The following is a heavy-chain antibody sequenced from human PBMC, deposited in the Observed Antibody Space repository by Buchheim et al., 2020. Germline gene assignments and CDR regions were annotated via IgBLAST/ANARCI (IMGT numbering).Heavy chain of an antibody. D-gene: IGHD1-26*01. CDR2: IIPIFGKE. CDR3: ARSRGEPNFDF. CDR1: GDTFSNYV. V-gene: IGHV1-69*19. Sequence: QVQLVQSGAEVKKPGSSVKVSCKASGDTFSNYVFSWVRQAPGQGLEWMGGIIPIFGKEDYAQKFRGSVTITADESTSTAFMELSSLRSEDTAVYYCARSRGEPNFDFWGQGTL. J-gene: IGHJ4*02.